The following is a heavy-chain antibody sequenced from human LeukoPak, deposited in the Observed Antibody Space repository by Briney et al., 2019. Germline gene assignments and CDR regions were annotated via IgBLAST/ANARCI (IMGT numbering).Heavy chain of an antibody. D-gene: IGHD1-26*01. Sequence: ASVKVSCKASGYTFTGYYMHWVRQAPGQGLEWMGWINPNSGGTNYAQKFQGRVTMTRDTSISTAYMELSRLRSDDTAVYYCARVYSGSYYGWFDPWGQGTLVTVSS. CDR3: ARVYSGSYYGWFDP. CDR1: GYTFTGYY. V-gene: IGHV1-2*02. J-gene: IGHJ5*02. CDR2: INPNSGGT.